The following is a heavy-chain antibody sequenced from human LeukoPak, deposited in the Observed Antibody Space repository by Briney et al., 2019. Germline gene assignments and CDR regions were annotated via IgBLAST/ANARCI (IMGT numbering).Heavy chain of an antibody. CDR3: AKESAKYGSGSYHFDY. CDR2: IRYDGSNK. CDR1: GFTFSSYG. J-gene: IGHJ4*02. D-gene: IGHD3-10*01. Sequence: GGSLRLSCAASGFTFSSYGMHWVRQAPGKGLEWVTFIRYDGSNKYYADSVKGRFTISRDNSKNTLYLQMNSLRAEDTAVYYCAKESAKYGSGSYHFDYWGQGTLVTVSS. V-gene: IGHV3-30*02.